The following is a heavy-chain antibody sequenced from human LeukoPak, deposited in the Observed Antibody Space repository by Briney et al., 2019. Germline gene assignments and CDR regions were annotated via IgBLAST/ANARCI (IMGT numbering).Heavy chain of an antibody. CDR2: IYWDDDK. Sequence: SGPTLVNPTQTLTLTCTFPGFSLSTNGVGVGWIRQPPGKALEWLALIYWDDDKRYSPSLKSRLSITKDTSKNQVVLTMTSMDPVDTATYYCALTQVFLPLPLLNNLMDVWGQGTTVTVSS. J-gene: IGHJ6*02. D-gene: IGHD1/OR15-1a*01. V-gene: IGHV2-5*02. CDR3: ALTQVFLPLPLLNNLMDV. CDR1: GFSLSTNGVG.